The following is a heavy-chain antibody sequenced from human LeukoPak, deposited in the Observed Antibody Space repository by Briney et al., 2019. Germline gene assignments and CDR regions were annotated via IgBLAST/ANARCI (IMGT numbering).Heavy chain of an antibody. J-gene: IGHJ6*03. CDR3: ARYSVVVVPAATRYYYYYMDV. D-gene: IGHD2-2*01. Sequence: SETLSLTCTVSGGSISSYYWSWIRQPPGKGVEWVVSIYYSGTNSSNPYLKSRVTISVDTSKNQFSLKLGSVTAADTAVYYCARYSVVVVPAATRYYYYYMDVWGKGTTVTVSS. V-gene: IGHV4-59*08. CDR1: GGSISSYY. CDR2: IYYSGTN.